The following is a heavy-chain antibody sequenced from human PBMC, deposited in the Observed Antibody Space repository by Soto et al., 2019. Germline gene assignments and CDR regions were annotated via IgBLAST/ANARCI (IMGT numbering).Heavy chain of an antibody. V-gene: IGHV2-5*02. CDR3: AHAGDYDLLSFDH. CDR2: IYWDDDK. D-gene: IGHD4-17*01. CDR1: GFSLTTTDMG. Sequence: QITLKESGPPLVRPAQTLTLTCTFSGFSLTTTDMGVAWIRQPPGKALEWLALIYWDDDKRYNPSLKYRLAISKDTSRDRVVLTINNINPEDTGTYFCAHAGDYDLLSFDHWGPGTLVTVSS. J-gene: IGHJ4*02.